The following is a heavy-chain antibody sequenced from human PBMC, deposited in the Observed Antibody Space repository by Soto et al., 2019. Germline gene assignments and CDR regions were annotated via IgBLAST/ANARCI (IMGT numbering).Heavy chain of an antibody. CDR3: ARVATQTQRSGWRPQLFYY. J-gene: IGHJ4*02. CDR2: IIPIFGTA. V-gene: IGHV1-69*06. CDR1: GGTFSSYA. D-gene: IGHD6-19*01. Sequence: SVKVSCKASGGTFSSYAISWVRQAPGQGLEWMGGIIPIFGTANYAQKFQGRVTITADKSTSTAYMELSSLRSEDTAVYYCARVATQTQRSGWRPQLFYYWGQGTLVTVS.